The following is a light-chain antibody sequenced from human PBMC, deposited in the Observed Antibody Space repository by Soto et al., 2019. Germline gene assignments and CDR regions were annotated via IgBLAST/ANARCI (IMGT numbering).Light chain of an antibody. CDR3: CSLTSDSTLV. V-gene: IGLV2-14*03. J-gene: IGLJ1*01. CDR2: YVD. Sequence: QSVLTQPASVSGSPGQSITISCTGTSRDVGAYDYVSWYLQYPDKAPQLLIYYVDHRPSGVSSRFSGSKSGNTASLTISGLQAEDEGDYYCCSLTSDSTLVFGSGTKVTVL. CDR1: SRDVGAYDY.